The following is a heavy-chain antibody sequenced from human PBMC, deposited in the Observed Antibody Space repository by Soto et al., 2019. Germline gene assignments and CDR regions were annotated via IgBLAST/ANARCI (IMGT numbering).Heavy chain of an antibody. CDR3: ARDPHCSGGSCYGYDFDY. CDR2: ISGGSTYI. J-gene: IGHJ4*02. CDR1: GFTFSSYS. Sequence: GGSLRLSWAASGFTFSSYSMNWVRQAPGKGLEWVSSISGGSTYIYYADSVKGRFTISRDNAKNSLYLQMNSLRAEDTAVYYCARDPHCSGGSCYGYDFDYWGQGTQVTVSS. V-gene: IGHV3-21*01. D-gene: IGHD2-15*01.